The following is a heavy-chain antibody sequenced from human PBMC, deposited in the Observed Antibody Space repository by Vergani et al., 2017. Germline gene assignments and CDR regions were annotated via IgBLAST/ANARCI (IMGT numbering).Heavy chain of an antibody. CDR2: INPNSGGA. V-gene: IGHV1-2*02. Sequence: QVQLVQSGAEVKKPGASVKVSCKASGYTFTGYFIHWVRQAPGQGLEWMGWINPNSGGANYAQKFQGRVTMTRDTSISTAYMELSSLIIDDTAVYYCARDFGWLRLSNWFDPWGHGTLVTVSS. J-gene: IGHJ5*02. CDR3: ARDFGWLRLSNWFDP. CDR1: GYTFTGYF. D-gene: IGHD5-12*01.